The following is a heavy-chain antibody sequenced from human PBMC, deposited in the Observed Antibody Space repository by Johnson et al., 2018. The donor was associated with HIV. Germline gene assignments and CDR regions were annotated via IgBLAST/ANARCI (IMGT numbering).Heavy chain of an antibody. Sequence: QVQLLESGGGVVQPGRSLRLSCAVSGFTFSSYPMHWVRQAPGKGLEWVAVISSDGSKKYYADSVKGRFTISRDNSKNTLYLQMNSLSAEDTAVYYCARGGGCGGDCYSGYDAFDIWGQGTKVTV. V-gene: IGHV3-30*04. D-gene: IGHD2-21*01. CDR2: ISSDGSKK. J-gene: IGHJ3*02. CDR1: GFTFSSYP. CDR3: ARGGGCGGDCYSGYDAFDI.